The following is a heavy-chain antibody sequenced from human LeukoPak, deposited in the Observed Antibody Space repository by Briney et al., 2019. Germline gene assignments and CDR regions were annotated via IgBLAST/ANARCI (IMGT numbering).Heavy chain of an antibody. CDR3: ATAKGANNWNAGDY. CDR1: GYTFTDYY. D-gene: IGHD1-20*01. Sequence: GASVKVSCKASGYTFTDYYLHWVRQAPGQGLEWMGWINPNSGDTNYAQKFQGRVTMTRDTSISTAYMELSRLRSDDTAIYYCATAKGANNWNAGDYWGQGTLVTVSS. V-gene: IGHV1-2*02. CDR2: INPNSGDT. J-gene: IGHJ4*02.